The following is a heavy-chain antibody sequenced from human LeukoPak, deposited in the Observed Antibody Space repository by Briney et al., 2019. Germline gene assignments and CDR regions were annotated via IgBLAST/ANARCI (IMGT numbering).Heavy chain of an antibody. Sequence: PGRSLRLSCAASGFTFSNAWMSWVRQPPGKGLEWVGRIKSKTDGGTTDYAEPVKGRFTISRDDSKNTLCLQMNSLKTEDTALYYCAAVSVDYGDSSFDFWGQGTLVTVSS. CDR3: AAVSVDYGDSSFDF. CDR1: GFTFSNAW. V-gene: IGHV3-15*01. J-gene: IGHJ4*02. D-gene: IGHD4-17*01. CDR2: IKSKTDGGTT.